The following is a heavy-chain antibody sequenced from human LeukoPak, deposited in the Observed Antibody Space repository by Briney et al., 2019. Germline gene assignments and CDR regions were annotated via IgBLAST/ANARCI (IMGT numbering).Heavy chain of an antibody. CDR1: GGFVSASSYY. V-gene: IGHV4-39*02. CDR2: IYYSGRT. Sequence: PSETLSLTCTVSGGFVSASSYYWGWIRQPPGKGLEWIGEIYYSGRTYYNPSLKGRANILVDTSNNLFSLSLNFMTAADTAIYYCARRRYYDSTGHLNWGRGTLVTVSS. D-gene: IGHD3-22*01. CDR3: ARRRYYDSTGHLN. J-gene: IGHJ4*02.